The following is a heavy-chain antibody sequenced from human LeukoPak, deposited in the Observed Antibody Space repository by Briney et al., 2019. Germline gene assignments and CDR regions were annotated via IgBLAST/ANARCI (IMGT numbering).Heavy chain of an antibody. D-gene: IGHD2-21*02. CDR3: TRGVAVTNSGHFDL. J-gene: IGHJ4*02. V-gene: IGHV1-2*02. Sequence: ASVKVSCKASGYIFTDYYIHWVRQPPGQGLEWMGWINPNSGGTNYGQKFQGRVTMTRDTSISTTYMEVASLTSDDTAIYYCTRGVAVTNSGHFDLWGQGTLVSVSS. CDR1: GYIFTDYY. CDR2: INPNSGGT.